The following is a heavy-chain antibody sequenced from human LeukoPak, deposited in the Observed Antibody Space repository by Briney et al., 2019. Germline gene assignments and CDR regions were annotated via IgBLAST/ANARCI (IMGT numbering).Heavy chain of an antibody. J-gene: IGHJ4*02. D-gene: IGHD3-3*01. CDR1: GFTFDDYT. V-gene: IGHV3-43*01. CDR2: ISWDGGST. Sequence: QPGGSLRLSCAASGFTFDDYTMHWVRHAPGKGLEWVSLISWDGGSTYYADSVKGRFTISRDNSKNSLYLQMNSLRTEDTALYYCAKDFWSGYSFFDYWGQGTLVTVSS. CDR3: AKDFWSGYSFFDY.